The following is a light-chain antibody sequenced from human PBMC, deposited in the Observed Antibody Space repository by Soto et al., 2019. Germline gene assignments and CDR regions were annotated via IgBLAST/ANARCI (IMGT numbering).Light chain of an antibody. J-gene: IGKJ1*01. CDR2: KAS. V-gene: IGKV1-5*03. CDR3: QHYNSYSEA. Sequence: DIQMTQSPSTLSGSEGDRVTITCRASQTISSWLAWYQQKPGKAPKLLIYKASTLKSGVPSRFSGSGSGTEFTLTISSLQPDDFATYYCQHYNSYSEAFGKGTKVDIK. CDR1: QTISSW.